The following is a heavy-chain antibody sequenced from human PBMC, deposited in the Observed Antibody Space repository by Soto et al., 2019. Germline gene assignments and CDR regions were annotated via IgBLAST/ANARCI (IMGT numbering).Heavy chain of an antibody. D-gene: IGHD1-26*01. Sequence: PGGSLRLCCAASGFTFSSYWMSWVRQAPGKGLEWVANIKQDGSEKNYVDSVKGRFTISRDNAKNSLYLQMNSLRAEDTAVYFCYCGSTDYWGQGTLVTVSS. J-gene: IGHJ4*02. CDR3: YCGSTDY. V-gene: IGHV3-7*01. CDR1: GFTFSSYW. CDR2: IKQDGSEK.